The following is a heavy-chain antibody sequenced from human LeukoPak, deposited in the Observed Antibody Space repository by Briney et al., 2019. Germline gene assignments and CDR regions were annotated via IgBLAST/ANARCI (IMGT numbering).Heavy chain of an antibody. D-gene: IGHD3-10*01. J-gene: IGHJ4*02. CDR2: ISGSGGST. CDR1: GFTLSSYA. CDR3: AKDLTEYYYGSGSYLLDY. Sequence: GGSLRLSCAASGFTLSSYAMSWVRQAPGKGLEWVSAISGSGGSTYYADSVKGRFTISRDNSKSTLYLQMNSLRAEDTAVYYCAKDLTEYYYGSGSYLLDYWGQGTLVTVSS. V-gene: IGHV3-23*01.